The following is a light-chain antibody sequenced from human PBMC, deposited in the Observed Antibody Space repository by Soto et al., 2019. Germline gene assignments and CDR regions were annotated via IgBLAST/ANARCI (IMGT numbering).Light chain of an antibody. J-gene: IGKJ3*01. Sequence: DILLTQSPSTLSASIGDRVTITCRTSQTINNWLAWYQQKPGQAPKLLIHKTSILESGVPSRFSGNGSGTEFTHTIGSQQPDDVANYYCQQYKTTFGPGTKVDIE. V-gene: IGKV1-5*03. CDR1: QTINNW. CDR3: QQYKTT. CDR2: KTS.